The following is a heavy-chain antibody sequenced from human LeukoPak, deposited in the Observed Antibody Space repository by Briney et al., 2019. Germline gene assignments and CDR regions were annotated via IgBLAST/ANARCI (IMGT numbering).Heavy chain of an antibody. D-gene: IGHD3-16*01. Sequence: SQTLSLACTVSGASISSGDYYWSWIRQPPGKGLEWIGYIYYSGSTYYNPSLKSRVTISVDTSKNQFSLKLSSVTAADTAVYYCARVGGDYDDYWGQGTLVTVSS. CDR1: GASISSGDYY. CDR3: ARVGGDYDDY. J-gene: IGHJ4*02. CDR2: IYYSGST. V-gene: IGHV4-30-4*01.